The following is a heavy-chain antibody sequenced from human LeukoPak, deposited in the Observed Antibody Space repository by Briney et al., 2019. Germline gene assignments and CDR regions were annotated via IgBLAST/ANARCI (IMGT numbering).Heavy chain of an antibody. V-gene: IGHV3-48*03. CDR2: ISSSGSTI. CDR1: GFTFSSYE. D-gene: IGHD6-19*01. J-gene: IGHJ4*02. CDR3: ATLPLLAVAGTLIDY. Sequence: GGSLRLSCAASGFTFSSYEMNWVRQAPGKGLEWVSYISSSGSTIYYADSVKGRFTICRDNAKNSLYLQMNSLRAEDTAVYYCATLPLLAVAGTLIDYWGQGTLVTVSS.